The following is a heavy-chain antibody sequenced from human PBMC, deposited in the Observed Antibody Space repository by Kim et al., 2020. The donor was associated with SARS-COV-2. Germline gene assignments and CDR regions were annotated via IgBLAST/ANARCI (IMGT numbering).Heavy chain of an antibody. CDR3: ARDRGEVRYFDWLTRENNYYYYGMDV. J-gene: IGHJ6*02. D-gene: IGHD3-9*01. V-gene: IGHV3-21*01. Sequence: GGSLRLSCAASGFTFSSYSMNWVRQAPGKGLEWVSSISSSSSYIYYADSVKGRFTISRDNAKNSLYLQMNSLRAEDTAVYYCARDRGEVRYFDWLTRENNYYYYGMDVWGQGTTVTVSS. CDR1: GFTFSSYS. CDR2: ISSSSSYI.